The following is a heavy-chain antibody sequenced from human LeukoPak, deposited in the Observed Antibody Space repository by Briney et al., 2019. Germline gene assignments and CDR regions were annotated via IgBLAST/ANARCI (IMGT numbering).Heavy chain of an antibody. Sequence: SETLSLTCTVSGGSISSSSYYWGWIRQPPGKGLEWIGSIYYSGSTYYNPSLKSRVTIPVDTSKNQFSLKLSSVTAADTAVYYCARVNSGLVHNWGQGTLVSVSS. CDR3: ARVNSGLVHN. CDR1: GGSISSSSYY. J-gene: IGHJ4*02. D-gene: IGHD2-2*01. CDR2: IYYSGST. V-gene: IGHV4-39*07.